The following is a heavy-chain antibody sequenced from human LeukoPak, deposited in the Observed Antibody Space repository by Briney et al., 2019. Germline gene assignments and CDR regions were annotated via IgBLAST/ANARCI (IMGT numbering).Heavy chain of an antibody. D-gene: IGHD3-22*01. J-gene: IGHJ3*02. CDR1: GYSFTSHY. V-gene: IGHV1-46*01. CDR2: INPSGSST. Sequence: ASVTVSCKASGYSFTSHYMHWVRQAPGQGLEWMGLINPSGSSTLYAQKFQGRVTMTRDMSTTTDYMELSSLRSEDTAVYYCARHRLHRVYYDSSGYYHDAFDIWGQGTMVTVSS. CDR3: ARHRLHRVYYDSSGYYHDAFDI.